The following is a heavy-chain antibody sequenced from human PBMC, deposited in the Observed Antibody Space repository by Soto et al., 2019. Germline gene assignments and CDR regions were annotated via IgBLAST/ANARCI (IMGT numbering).Heavy chain of an antibody. CDR3: VRDCSESGSADGFDY. CDR1: GFTFSTYA. D-gene: IGHD3-10*01. J-gene: IGHJ4*02. Sequence: EVQLLESGGGLIQPGGSLGLSCAVSGFTFSTYAMHWVRQAPGKGLEWVSVINGHGYSTYYADSVRGRFTLSRDNSKNTLYLDMNSLRDEDTAVYYCVRDCSESGSADGFDYWGQGTLVTVSS. V-gene: IGHV3-23*01. CDR2: INGHGYST.